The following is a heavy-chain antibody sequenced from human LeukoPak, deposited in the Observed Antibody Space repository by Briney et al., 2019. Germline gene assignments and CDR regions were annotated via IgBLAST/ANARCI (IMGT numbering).Heavy chain of an antibody. Sequence: SETLSLTCAVSGYSISSGYYWGWIRQPPGKGLEWIGSIYHSGSTYYNLSLKSRVTISVDTSKNQFSLKLSSVTAADTAVYYCARVLGYQLLSAPPDAVDIWGQGTMVTVSS. CDR3: ARVLGYQLLSAPPDAVDI. CDR1: GYSISSGYY. V-gene: IGHV4-38-2*01. CDR2: IYHSGST. J-gene: IGHJ3*02. D-gene: IGHD2-2*01.